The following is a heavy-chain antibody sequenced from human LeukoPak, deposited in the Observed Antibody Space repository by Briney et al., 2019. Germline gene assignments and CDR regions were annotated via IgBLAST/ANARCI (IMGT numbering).Heavy chain of an antibody. CDR1: GFTVSSSY. V-gene: IGHV3-53*01. J-gene: IGHJ4*02. D-gene: IGHD3-10*01. CDR2: IYSGGDT. Sequence: GGSLRLSCAASGFTVSSSYMSWVRQAPGKGLESVSVIYSGGDTFYTDSVKGRFTISRDNSRNTLYLQMNSLRAEDTAVYYCAKRASGSGTSLYYFDYWGQGTLVTVSS. CDR3: AKRASGSGTSLYYFDY.